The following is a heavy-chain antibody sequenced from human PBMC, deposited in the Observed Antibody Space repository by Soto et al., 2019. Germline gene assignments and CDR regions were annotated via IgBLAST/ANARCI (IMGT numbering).Heavy chain of an antibody. J-gene: IGHJ3*02. CDR2: IYPGDSDT. V-gene: IGHV5-51*01. CDR1: GYSFTIYC. D-gene: IGHD3-22*01. Sequence: GESLKISCKGSGYSFTIYCIGWVLQMPWKGLEWMGIIYPGDSDTRYSPSFQGQVTISADKSISTAYLQWSSLKASDTAMYYCARHRGVGYYDSSGPNDAFDIWGQGTMVTVSS. CDR3: ARHRGVGYYDSSGPNDAFDI.